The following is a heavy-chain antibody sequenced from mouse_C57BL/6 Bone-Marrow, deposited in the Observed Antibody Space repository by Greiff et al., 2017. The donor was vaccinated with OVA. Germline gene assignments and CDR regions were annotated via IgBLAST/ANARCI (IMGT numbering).Heavy chain of an antibody. J-gene: IGHJ2*01. V-gene: IGHV2-2*01. CDR1: GFSLTSYG. CDR2: IWSGGST. D-gene: IGHD2-3*01. CDR3: ARNPLDGYYKGYYFDD. Sequence: VQLQQSGPGLVQPSQSLSITCTVSGFSLTSYGVHWVRQSPGKGLEWLGVIWSGGSTDYNAAFISRLSISKDNSKSQVFFKMNSLQADDTAIYYCARNPLDGYYKGYYFDDWGQGTTLTVSS.